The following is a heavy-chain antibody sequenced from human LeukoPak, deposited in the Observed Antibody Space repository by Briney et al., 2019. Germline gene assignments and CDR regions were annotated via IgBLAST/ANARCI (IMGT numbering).Heavy chain of an antibody. J-gene: IGHJ4*02. V-gene: IGHV1-18*01. CDR3: ARPRIHYDSSGYYFYFDY. Sequence: ASVKVSCKASGYTFTSYGISWVRQAPGQGLEWMGWISAYNGNTNYAQKLQGRFNMTTDTSTSTAYMELRSLRSDDTAVYYCARPRIHYDSSGYYFYFDYWGQGTLVTVSS. CDR1: GYTFTSYG. CDR2: ISAYNGNT. D-gene: IGHD3-22*01.